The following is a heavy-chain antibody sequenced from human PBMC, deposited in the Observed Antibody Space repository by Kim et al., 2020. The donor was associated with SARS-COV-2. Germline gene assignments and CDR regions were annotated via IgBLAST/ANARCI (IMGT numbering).Heavy chain of an antibody. D-gene: IGHD2-8*01. Sequence: ASVKVSCKASGYTFTSCGISWARQAPGQGLGWMGWISAYNANTNYAQKLQGRVTMTTDTSTSTAYIELKSLRSDDTAVYYCARDCTNGVCYKKYYNYYGMDVWGQGTTVTVSS. CDR2: ISAYNANT. CDR3: ARDCTNGVCYKKYYNYYGMDV. CDR1: GYTFTSCG. V-gene: IGHV1-18*01. J-gene: IGHJ6*02.